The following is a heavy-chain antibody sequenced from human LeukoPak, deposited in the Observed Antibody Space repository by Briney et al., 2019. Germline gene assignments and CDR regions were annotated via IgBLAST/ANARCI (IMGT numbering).Heavy chain of an antibody. CDR1: GGTFSSYA. CDR3: ARGDIVVVPAAMTYYYYMDV. V-gene: IGHV1-69*13. CDR2: IIPIFGTA. J-gene: IGHJ6*03. D-gene: IGHD2-2*01. Sequence: SVKVSCKASGGTFSSYAISWVRQAPGQGLEWMGGIIPIFGTANYAQKFQGRVMITADESTSTAYMELSSLRSEDTAVYYCARGDIVVVPAAMTYYYYMDVWGKGTTVTVSS.